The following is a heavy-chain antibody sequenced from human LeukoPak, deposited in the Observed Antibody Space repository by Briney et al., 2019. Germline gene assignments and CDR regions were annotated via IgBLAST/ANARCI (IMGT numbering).Heavy chain of an antibody. Sequence: GGSLRLSCAASGFTVSSNYMSWVRQAPGKGLEWASVIYSGGSTYYADSVKGRFTISTDNSKNTLYLQMNSLRAEDTAVYYCARGGEWEPLDYWGQGTLVTVSS. D-gene: IGHD1-26*01. CDR2: IYSGGST. CDR3: ARGGEWEPLDY. J-gene: IGHJ4*02. CDR1: GFTVSSNY. V-gene: IGHV3-66*01.